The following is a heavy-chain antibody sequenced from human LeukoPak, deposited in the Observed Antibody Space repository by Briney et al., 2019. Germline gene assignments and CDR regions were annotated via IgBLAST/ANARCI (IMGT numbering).Heavy chain of an antibody. D-gene: IGHD5-18*01. CDR1: GGTFSSYA. J-gene: IGHJ4*02. CDR3: ARGSIVDTAMVSYFDY. V-gene: IGHV1-69*05. Sequence: SVKVSFKASGGTFSSYAISWVRQAPGQGLEWMGGIIPIFGTANYAQKFQGRGTITTDESTSTAYMELSSLRSEDTAVYYCARGSIVDTAMVSYFDYWGQGTLVTVSS. CDR2: IIPIFGTA.